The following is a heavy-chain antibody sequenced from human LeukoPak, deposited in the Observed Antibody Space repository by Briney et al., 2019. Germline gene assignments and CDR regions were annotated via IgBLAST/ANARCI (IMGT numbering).Heavy chain of an antibody. V-gene: IGHV4-61*02. CDR3: ARDDWYFDL. J-gene: IGHJ2*01. CDR1: GGSLSSGSYY. CDR2: TYTSGST. Sequence: SETLSLTCTVSGGSLSSGSYYWSWIRQPAGKGLEWIGRTYTSGSTNYNPSLKSRVTISVDTSKNQFSLKLSSVTAADTAVYYCARDDWYFDLWGRGTLVTVSS.